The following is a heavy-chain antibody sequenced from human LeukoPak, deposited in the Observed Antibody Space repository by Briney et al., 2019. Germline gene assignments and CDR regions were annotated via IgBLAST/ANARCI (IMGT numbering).Heavy chain of an antibody. Sequence: SETLSLTCTVSGGSISSGDYYWSRIRQPPGKGLEWIGYIYYSGSTYYNPSLKSRVTISVDTSKNQFSLKLSSVTAADTAVYYCARGWWIYDSSGYYYKDFDYWGQGTLVTVSS. CDR2: IYYSGST. D-gene: IGHD3-22*01. CDR3: ARGWWIYDSSGYYYKDFDY. J-gene: IGHJ4*02. V-gene: IGHV4-30-4*01. CDR1: GGSISSGDYY.